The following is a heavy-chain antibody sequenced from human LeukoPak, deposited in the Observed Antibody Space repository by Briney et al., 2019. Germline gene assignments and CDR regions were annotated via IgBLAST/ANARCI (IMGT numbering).Heavy chain of an antibody. CDR2: VSGDGSST. J-gene: IGHJ4*02. CDR1: GFTFSGYA. V-gene: IGHV3-23*01. D-gene: IGHD2-2*01. CDR3: AKDGRSTTPGY. Sequence: QPGGSLRLSCAASGFTFSGYAMSWVRQAPGKGLEWVSTVSGDGSSTYYADSVKGRFTISRDNSKDTLYLQMSSLRAEDTAVYYCAKDGRSTTPGYWGQGTLVTVSS.